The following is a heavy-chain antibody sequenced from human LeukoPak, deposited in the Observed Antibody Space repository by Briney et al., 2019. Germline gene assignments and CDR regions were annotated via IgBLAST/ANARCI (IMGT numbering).Heavy chain of an antibody. D-gene: IGHD6-13*01. Sequence: GRPLRLSCAASGFTFSSYVMHWVRQAPGKGLEWVAVISYDGSNKYCADSVKGRFTISRDNSKNTLYLQMNSLRAEDTAVYYCARAPRIAAAGSGLYYYYYMDVWGKGTTVTVSS. CDR2: ISYDGSNK. CDR3: ARAPRIAAAGSGLYYYYYMDV. J-gene: IGHJ6*03. CDR1: GFTFSSYV. V-gene: IGHV3-30-3*01.